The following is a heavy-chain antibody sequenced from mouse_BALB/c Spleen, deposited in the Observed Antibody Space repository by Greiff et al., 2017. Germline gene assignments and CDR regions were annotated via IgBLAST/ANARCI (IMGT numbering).Heavy chain of an antibody. CDR1: GYSITSGYG. CDR2: IHYSGST. V-gene: IGHV3-1*02. Sequence: EVQRVESGPDLVKPSQSLSLTCTVTGYSITSGYGWHWIRQFPGNKLEWMGYIHYSGSTNYNPSLKSRISITRDTSKNQFFLQLNSVTTEDTATYYCAYGYYAMDYWGQGTSVTVSS. J-gene: IGHJ4*01. D-gene: IGHD1-1*02. CDR3: AYGYYAMDY.